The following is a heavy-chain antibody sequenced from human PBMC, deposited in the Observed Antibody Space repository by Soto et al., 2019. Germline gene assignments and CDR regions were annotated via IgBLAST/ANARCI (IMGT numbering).Heavy chain of an antibody. CDR1: GGSFSDYY. CDR2: INHSGTT. Sequence: QVLLQQWGAGLLKPSETLSLTCAVYGGSFSDYYWSWIRQPPGKGLEWIGEINHSGTTNYNPSLKRRVTISVDTTKSQFSLKLSSVTVADTAVYYCARGDLRSQEFWGPGTLVTVSS. J-gene: IGHJ4*02. CDR3: ARGDLRSQEF. V-gene: IGHV4-34*01. D-gene: IGHD4-17*01.